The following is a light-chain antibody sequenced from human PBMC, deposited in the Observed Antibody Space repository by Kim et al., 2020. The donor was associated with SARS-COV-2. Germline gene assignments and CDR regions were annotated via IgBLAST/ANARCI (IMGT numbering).Light chain of an antibody. Sequence: GTRCLSPGERATRSCRASQTVNSNYLAWYQQKPGQAPRLLLYGASSRATGIPDRFSGSGSGTDFTLTISRLEPEDFAVYYCQQSDTFGQGTKLEIK. CDR1: QTVNSNY. J-gene: IGKJ2*01. V-gene: IGKV3-20*01. CDR3: QQSDT. CDR2: GAS.